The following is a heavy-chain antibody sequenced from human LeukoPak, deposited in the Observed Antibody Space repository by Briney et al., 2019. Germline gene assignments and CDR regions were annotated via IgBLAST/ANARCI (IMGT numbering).Heavy chain of an antibody. V-gene: IGHV3-30-3*01. CDR2: ISYDGSNK. CDR1: GFTFSSDA. CDR3: AGTDYDILTGYSFQMTTGYYYGMDV. Sequence: PGGSLRLSCAASGFTFSSDAMHWVRQAPGKGLEWVAVISYDGSNKYYADSVKGRFTISRDNSKNTLYLQMNSLRAEDTAVYYCAGTDYDILTGYSFQMTTGYYYGMDVWGQGTTVTVSS. J-gene: IGHJ6*02. D-gene: IGHD3-9*01.